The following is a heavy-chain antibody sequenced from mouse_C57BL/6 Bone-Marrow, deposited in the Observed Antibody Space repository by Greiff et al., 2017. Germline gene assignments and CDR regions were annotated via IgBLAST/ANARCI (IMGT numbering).Heavy chain of an antibody. CDR1: GYTFTDHT. J-gene: IGHJ2*01. D-gene: IGHD2-1*01. CDR2: IHPNSGST. Sequence: QVQLQQSDAELVKPGASVKISCKVSGYTFTDHTIHWMKQRPGQGLEWIGMIHPNSGSTNYNEKFKSKATLTVDKSSSTAYMQLSSLTSEDSAVYYCARPYGNYGDYWGQGTTLTVSS. CDR3: ARPYGNYGDY. V-gene: IGHV1-64*01.